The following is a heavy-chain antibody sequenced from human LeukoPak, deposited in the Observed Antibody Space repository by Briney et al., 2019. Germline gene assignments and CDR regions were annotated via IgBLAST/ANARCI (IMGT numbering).Heavy chain of an antibody. CDR3: AKASRIAVARGYFDY. CDR2: ISGSGGST. Sequence: GGSLRLSCAASGFTFSSYAMSWVRQAPGKGLEWVAAISGSGGSTYYADSVKGRFTISRDNSKNTLYLQMNSLRAEDTAVYYCAKASRIAVARGYFDYWGQGTLVTVSS. V-gene: IGHV3-23*01. D-gene: IGHD6-19*01. CDR1: GFTFSSYA. J-gene: IGHJ4*02.